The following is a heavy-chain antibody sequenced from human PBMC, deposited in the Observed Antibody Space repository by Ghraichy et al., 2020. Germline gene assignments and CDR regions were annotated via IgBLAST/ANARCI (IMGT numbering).Heavy chain of an antibody. Sequence: GESLNISCAASGFTFSNYIMSWVRQAPGKGLEWVSIIGGSGDYTYYADSVKGRFTISRDNSENTLYLQMNSLRAEDTAVYYCAKGFPSMQYYCSGGNCYLGDYWGQGTLVTVSS. J-gene: IGHJ4*02. D-gene: IGHD2-15*01. CDR1: GFTFSNYI. CDR3: AKGFPSMQYYCSGGNCYLGDY. V-gene: IGHV3-23*01. CDR2: IGGSGDYT.